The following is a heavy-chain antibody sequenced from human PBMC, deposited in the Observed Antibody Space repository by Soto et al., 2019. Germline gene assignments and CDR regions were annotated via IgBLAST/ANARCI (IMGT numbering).Heavy chain of an antibody. V-gene: IGHV3-48*03. CDR1: GFTFSSYE. CDR3: ASYNGHLQWYAFAI. J-gene: IGHJ3*02. Sequence: GGSLRLSCAASGFTFSSYEMNWVRQAPGKGLEWVSYISSSGSTIYYADSVKGRFTISRDNAKNSLYLQMNSLRAEDTAVDYCASYNGHLQWYAFAIWGQGTMVTVSS. CDR2: ISSSGSTI. D-gene: IGHD4-4*01.